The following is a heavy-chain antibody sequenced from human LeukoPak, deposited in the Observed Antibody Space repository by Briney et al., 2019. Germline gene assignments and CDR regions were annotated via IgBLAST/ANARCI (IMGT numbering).Heavy chain of an antibody. J-gene: IGHJ4*02. CDR1: GFTFSSYS. CDR3: APTHYYGSGSNYYFDN. CDR2: IHSSDGTR. Sequence: GGSLRLSCAASGFTFSSYSMNWVRQAPGKGLEWVSYIHSSDGTRYYADSVNGRFTISRDNAKNSLYLQMSSLRAEDTAVYYCAPTHYYGSGSNYYFDNWGQGTLVTVSS. V-gene: IGHV3-48*04. D-gene: IGHD3-10*01.